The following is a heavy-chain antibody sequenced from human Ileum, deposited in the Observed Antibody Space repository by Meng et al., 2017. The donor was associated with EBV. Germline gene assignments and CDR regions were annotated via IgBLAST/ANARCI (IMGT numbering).Heavy chain of an antibody. Sequence: EVQLVESGGALVQPGGSLRLSCATSGFPFSHYWMHWVRQVPGKGLVWVSRTNEDGGFTTYADSVRGRFTISRDNTKNILYLQMDSLRAEDTAVYFCSRDLAGPYDDWGQGTLVTVS. CDR2: TNEDGGFT. V-gene: IGHV3-74*01. CDR3: SRDLAGPYDD. J-gene: IGHJ4*02. CDR1: GFPFSHYW.